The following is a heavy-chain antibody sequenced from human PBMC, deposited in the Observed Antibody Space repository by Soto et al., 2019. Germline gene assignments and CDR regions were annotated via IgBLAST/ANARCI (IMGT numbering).Heavy chain of an antibody. CDR1: GFSLSPVGVG. Sequence: QITLKESAPTLVQPTQTLTLRCTFSGFSLSPVGVGVGWIRQPPGKALEWIAVIYWDNDKRYNPSLSNRLSFNKDLSRKQVVVTMINMEPVDTGTYYCAHLTITYGGVIGLDAFDIWGQGTLVTVSS. V-gene: IGHV2-5*02. J-gene: IGHJ3*02. D-gene: IGHD3-16*02. CDR2: IYWDNDK. CDR3: AHLTITYGGVIGLDAFDI.